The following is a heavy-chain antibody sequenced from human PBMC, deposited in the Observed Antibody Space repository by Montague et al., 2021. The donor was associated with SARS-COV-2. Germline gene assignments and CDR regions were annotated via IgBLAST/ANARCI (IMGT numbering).Heavy chain of an antibody. V-gene: IGHV4-34*01. Sequence: SETLSITCAVYGGSLSGYYWSWIRQPPEKGLGWIGEINHSANTKYNPSLKSPVTISIDTSKNQFSLKMTSVTAADTATYYCASGIYPSGSYYNRYYYGLNIWGPGTTVIVSS. CDR1: GGSLSGYY. CDR3: ASGIYPSGSYYNRYYYGLNI. CDR2: INHSANT. J-gene: IGHJ6*02. D-gene: IGHD3-10*01.